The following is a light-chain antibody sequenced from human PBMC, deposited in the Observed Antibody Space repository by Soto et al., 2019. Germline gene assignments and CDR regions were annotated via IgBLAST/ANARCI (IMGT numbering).Light chain of an antibody. J-gene: IGLJ2*01. Sequence: QSALTQPASVSGSPGQSITSSCTGTSSDVGAYNYVSWYQQHAGKAPKLMIYEVSNRPLGVSDRFSGSKSGNTASLTVSGLQAEDDAYYYCSAYTSSSALIFGGGTKLTVL. V-gene: IGLV2-14*01. CDR2: EVS. CDR1: SSDVGAYNY. CDR3: SAYTSSSALI.